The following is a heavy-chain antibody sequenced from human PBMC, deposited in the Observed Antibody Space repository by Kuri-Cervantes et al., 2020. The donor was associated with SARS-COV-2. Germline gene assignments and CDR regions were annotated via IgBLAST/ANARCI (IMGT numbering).Heavy chain of an antibody. CDR3: AREGCSSTSCYSAWFDP. V-gene: IGHV1-2*02. CDR1: GYTFTGYY. CDR2: INPKSGGT. Sequence: ASVKVSCKASGYTFTGYYMHWVRQAPGQGLEWMGWINPKSGGTNYAQKFQGRVTMTRDESTSTAYMELSSLRSEDTAVYYCAREGCSSTSCYSAWFDPWGQGTLVTVSS. D-gene: IGHD2-2*01. J-gene: IGHJ5*02.